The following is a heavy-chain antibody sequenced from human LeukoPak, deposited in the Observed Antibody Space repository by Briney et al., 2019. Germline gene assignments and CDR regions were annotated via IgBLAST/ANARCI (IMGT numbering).Heavy chain of an antibody. D-gene: IGHD6-6*01. CDR3: AKGSVAGRQRAPPKEWFDP. CDR1: GFTFSSYA. V-gene: IGHV3-21*01. Sequence: GGSLRLSCAASGFTFSSYAMSWVRQAPGKGLEWVSSISSSSSYIYYADSVKGRFTISRDNAKNSLYLQMNSLRAEDTAVYYCAKGSVAGRQRAPPKEWFDPWGQGTLVTVSS. CDR2: ISSSSSYI. J-gene: IGHJ5*02.